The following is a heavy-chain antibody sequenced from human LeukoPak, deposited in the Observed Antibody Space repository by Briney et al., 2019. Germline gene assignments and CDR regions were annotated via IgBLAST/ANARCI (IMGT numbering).Heavy chain of an antibody. J-gene: IGHJ4*02. D-gene: IGHD6-19*01. CDR3: AKGREQWLAPAVDY. Sequence: SLRLFCAGLGFTLDEYSLHWVRQGSGKGLGWVSGISWNSGSIGYADSVKGRFTISRDNAKNSLYLQMNSLRAEDTALYYCAKGREQWLAPAVDYWGQGTLVTVSS. CDR2: ISWNSGSI. CDR1: GFTLDEYS. V-gene: IGHV3-9*01.